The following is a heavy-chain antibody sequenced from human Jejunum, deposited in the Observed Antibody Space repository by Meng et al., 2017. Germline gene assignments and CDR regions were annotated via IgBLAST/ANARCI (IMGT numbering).Heavy chain of an antibody. V-gene: IGHV4-39*07. CDR3: GRGPRIPVAGSYFDS. CDR1: GDSISSRNVY. CDR2: FYYSGSP. Sequence: SETLSLTCSVSGDSISSRNVYWGWLRQPPGKGLEWIGSFYYSGSPYYNPSLKIRVTISVATSKNQFSLKLSSVTAADTAVDYCGRGPRIPVAGSYFDSWGQGTPVTVSS. J-gene: IGHJ4*02. D-gene: IGHD6-13*01.